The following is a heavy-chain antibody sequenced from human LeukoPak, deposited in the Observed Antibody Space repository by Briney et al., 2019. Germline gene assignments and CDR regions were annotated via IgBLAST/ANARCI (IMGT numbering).Heavy chain of an antibody. CDR1: GYTFTSYD. CDR3: ARGRGTWYYDFWSGYYSVDY. D-gene: IGHD3-3*01. V-gene: IGHV1-8*03. J-gene: IGHJ4*02. Sequence: ASVKVSCKASGYTFTSYDINWVRQATGQGLEWMGWMNPNSGNTGYAQKFQGRVTITRNTSISTAYVELSSLRSEDTAVYYCARGRGTWYYDFWSGYYSVDYWGQGTLVTVSS. CDR2: MNPNSGNT.